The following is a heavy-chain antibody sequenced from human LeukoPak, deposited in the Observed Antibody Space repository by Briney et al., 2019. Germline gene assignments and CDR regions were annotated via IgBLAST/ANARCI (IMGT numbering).Heavy chain of an antibody. V-gene: IGHV3-30*18. CDR3: AKDVLYLVDQLLGTYGMDV. CDR1: GFTFSSYG. D-gene: IGHD2-2*01. CDR2: ISYDGSNK. Sequence: LPGRSLRLSCAASGFTFSSYGMHWVRQAPGKGLEWVAVISYDGSNKYYADSVKGRFTISRDNSKNTLYLQMNSLRAEDTAVYYCAKDVLYLVDQLLGTYGMDVWGQGTTVTVSS. J-gene: IGHJ6*02.